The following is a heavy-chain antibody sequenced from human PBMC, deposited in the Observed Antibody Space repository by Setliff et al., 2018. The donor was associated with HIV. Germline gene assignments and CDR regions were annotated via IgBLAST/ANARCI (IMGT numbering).Heavy chain of an antibody. D-gene: IGHD4-17*01. J-gene: IGHJ6*02. V-gene: IGHV4-39*07. Sequence: SETLSLTCTVSGVSITNDNYYWGWIRQPPGKGLDWIGNIFFTGTIEYNASLSSRVTISVDRSKNQISLTLTSVTAADTAIYYCARGGPTVAYGVDVWGQGTTVTVSS. CDR1: GVSITNDNYY. CDR3: ARGGPTVAYGVDV. CDR2: IFFTGTI.